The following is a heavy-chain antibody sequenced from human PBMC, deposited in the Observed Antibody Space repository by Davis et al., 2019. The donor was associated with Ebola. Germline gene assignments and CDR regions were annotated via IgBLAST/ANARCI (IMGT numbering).Heavy chain of an antibody. D-gene: IGHD6-19*01. Sequence: GESLKISCKVSGYTFTTYWIVWVRQMPGKGLEWMGIIYPGDSDTRYSPSFQGQVTISADKSISTAYLQWSNLKASDTAMYYCARHSGSGWFLDYWGQGTLVTVSS. J-gene: IGHJ4*02. CDR3: ARHSGSGWFLDY. CDR1: GYTFTTYW. CDR2: IYPGDSDT. V-gene: IGHV5-51*01.